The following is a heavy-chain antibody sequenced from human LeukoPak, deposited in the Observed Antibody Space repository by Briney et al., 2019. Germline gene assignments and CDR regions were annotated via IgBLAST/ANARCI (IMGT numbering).Heavy chain of an antibody. D-gene: IGHD3-22*01. Sequence: GGSLRLSCAASGFTFSSYAMYWVRQAPGKGLEWVSGVSGNGDNTYYADSVKGRFTISRDNSKNKLYLQMKSLRAEDTAVYYCAKDDYYDSVWRVFAFWGQGTLVTVSS. CDR2: VSGNGDNT. CDR3: AKDDYYDSVWRVFAF. V-gene: IGHV3-23*01. CDR1: GFTFSSYA. J-gene: IGHJ4*02.